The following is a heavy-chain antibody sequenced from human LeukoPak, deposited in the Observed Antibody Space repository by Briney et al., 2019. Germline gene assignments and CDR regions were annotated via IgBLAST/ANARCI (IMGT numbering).Heavy chain of an antibody. Sequence: GGSLRLSCAASGFTFGTYTMDWVRQAPGKGLEWVSSISGSSSYIYYADSVRGRFTISRDNAKNSLYLQMNSLRAEDTAVYYCARELRGYSDQYYYYGMDVWGQGTTVTVCS. D-gene: IGHD5-18*01. CDR3: ARELRGYSDQYYYYGMDV. J-gene: IGHJ6*02. CDR1: GFTFGTYT. CDR2: ISGSSSYI. V-gene: IGHV3-21*01.